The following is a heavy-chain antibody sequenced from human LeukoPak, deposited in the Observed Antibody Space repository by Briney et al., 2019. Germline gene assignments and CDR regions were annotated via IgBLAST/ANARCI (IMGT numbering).Heavy chain of an antibody. J-gene: IGHJ4*02. V-gene: IGHV3-53*01. D-gene: IGHD3-16*02. Sequence: GGSLRLSCAASEFTVSRNYMNWVRQAPGKGLEWVSGIYTGGSTNYAASVKGRFTISRDNSKNTLYLQMNSLRVEDTAVYYCARVNFGGAIVDWGQGTLVTVSS. CDR2: IYTGGST. CDR1: EFTVSRNY. CDR3: ARVNFGGAIVD.